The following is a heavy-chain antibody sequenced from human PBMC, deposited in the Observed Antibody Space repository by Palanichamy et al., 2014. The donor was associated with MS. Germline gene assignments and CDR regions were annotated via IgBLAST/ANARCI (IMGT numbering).Heavy chain of an antibody. J-gene: IGHJ5*02. CDR1: GGSISSGSYY. D-gene: IGHD3-3*01. Sequence: QVQLQESGPGLVKPSQTLSLTCTVSGGSISSGSYYWSWIRQPAGKGLEWIGRIYISGSTNYNPSLKSRVTISVDTSKKFFYLKLSSVTAADTAVYYCARGVYDFWSGYSNRFDPWGQGTLVTVSS. CDR3: ARGVYDFWSGYSNRFDP. V-gene: IGHV4-61*02. CDR2: IYISGST.